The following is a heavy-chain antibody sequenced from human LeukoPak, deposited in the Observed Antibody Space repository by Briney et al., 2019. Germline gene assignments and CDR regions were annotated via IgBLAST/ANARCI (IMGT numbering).Heavy chain of an antibody. D-gene: IGHD3-10*01. J-gene: IGHJ4*02. V-gene: IGHV3-74*01. CDR1: GFTFRSYW. Sequence: QPGGSLRLSCAASGFTFRSYWMHWVRQAPGKGLVWVSRINSDGSSTSYADSVKGRFTISRDNAKNTLYLQMNSLRAEDTAVYYCARGGGYYYFRYYFDYWGQGTLVTVSS. CDR2: INSDGSST. CDR3: ARGGGYYYFRYYFDY.